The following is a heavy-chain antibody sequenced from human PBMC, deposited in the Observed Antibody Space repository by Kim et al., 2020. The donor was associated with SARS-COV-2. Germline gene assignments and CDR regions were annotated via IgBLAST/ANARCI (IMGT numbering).Heavy chain of an antibody. D-gene: IGHD6-6*01. CDR3: ARGKYSSSVFDY. V-gene: IGHV3-53*01. Sequence: GSSTYYADSVKGRFTISRDNSKNTLYLQMNSLRAEDTAVYYCARGKYSSSVFDYWGQGTLVTVSS. J-gene: IGHJ4*02. CDR2: GSST.